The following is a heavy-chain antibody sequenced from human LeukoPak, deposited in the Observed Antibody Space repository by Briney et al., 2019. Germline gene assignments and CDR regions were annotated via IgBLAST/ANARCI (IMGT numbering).Heavy chain of an antibody. D-gene: IGHD3-3*01. CDR3: ATKALRTIFGVVPPDL. CDR1: GYTFTSYA. CDR2: FDPEDGET. Sequence: ASVKVSCKASGYTFTSYAMNWVRQAPGQGLEWMGGFDPEDGETIYAQKFQGRVTMTEDTSTDTAYMELSSLRSEDTAVYYCATKALRTIFGVVPPDLWGRGTLVTVSS. V-gene: IGHV1-24*01. J-gene: IGHJ2*01.